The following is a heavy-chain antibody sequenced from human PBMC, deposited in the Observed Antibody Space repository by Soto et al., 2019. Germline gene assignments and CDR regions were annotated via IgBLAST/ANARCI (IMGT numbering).Heavy chain of an antibody. J-gene: IGHJ5*02. Sequence: PSETLSLTCAVYGGSFSGYYWSWIRQPPGKGLEWIGEINHSGSTNYNPSLKSRVTISVDTSMNQFSLKLSSVTAADTAVYYCARGQGLRARFDPWGQGTLVTVSS. V-gene: IGHV4-34*01. CDR1: GGSFSGYY. CDR2: INHSGST. CDR3: ARGQGLRARFDP.